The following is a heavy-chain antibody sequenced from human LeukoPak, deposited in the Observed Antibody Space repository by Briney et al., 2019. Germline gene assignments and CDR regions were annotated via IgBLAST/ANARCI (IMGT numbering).Heavy chain of an antibody. CDR3: ARGRITMIGD. J-gene: IGHJ4*02. V-gene: IGHV4-31*03. D-gene: IGHD3-22*01. Sequence: NPSETLSLTCTVSGGSISSGGYYWSWIRQHPGKGLEWIGYIYYSGSTYYNPSLKSRVAISVDTSKNQFSLKLSSVTAADTAVYYCARGRITMIGDWGQGTLVTVPS. CDR1: GGSISSGGYY. CDR2: IYYSGST.